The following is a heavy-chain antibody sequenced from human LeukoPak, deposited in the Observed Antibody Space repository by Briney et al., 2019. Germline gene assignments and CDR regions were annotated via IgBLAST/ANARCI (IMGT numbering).Heavy chain of an antibody. CDR1: GFTFSSYS. Sequence: PGGSLRLSCAASGFTFSSYSMNWVRQAPGKGLEWVSYISSSSSTIYYADSVKGRFTISRDNSKNTLYLQMNSLRAEDTAVYYCANLPYVWGSYHTDAFDIWGQGTMVTVSS. CDR3: ANLPYVWGSYHTDAFDI. J-gene: IGHJ3*02. V-gene: IGHV3-48*01. CDR2: ISSSSSTI. D-gene: IGHD3-16*02.